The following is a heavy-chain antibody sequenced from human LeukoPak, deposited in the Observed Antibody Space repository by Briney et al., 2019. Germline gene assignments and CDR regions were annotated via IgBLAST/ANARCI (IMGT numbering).Heavy chain of an antibody. J-gene: IGHJ4*02. V-gene: IGHV1-18*01. CDR1: GYTFTSYG. CDR3: ASEKNYGEKYFDS. Sequence: AGSVKVSCKASGYTFTSYGISWVRQAPGQGLEWMGWISAYNGNTNYAQKLQGRVTMTTDTSTSTAYMELSSLRSEDTAIYYCASEKNYGEKYFDSWGQGTVVTVSA. D-gene: IGHD4-17*01. CDR2: ISAYNGNT.